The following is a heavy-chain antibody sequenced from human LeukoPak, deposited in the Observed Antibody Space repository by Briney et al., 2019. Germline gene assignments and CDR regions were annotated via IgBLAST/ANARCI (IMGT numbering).Heavy chain of an antibody. Sequence: KSGGSLRLSCAAPGFTFSSYSMNCVRQAPGKGLEWVSSISSSSSYIYYADSVKGRFTISRDNAKNSLYLQMNSLRAEDTAVYYCARGSSGYYTEYNWFDPWGQGTLVTVSS. V-gene: IGHV3-21*01. CDR3: ARGSSGYYTEYNWFDP. CDR2: ISSSSSYI. D-gene: IGHD3-22*01. CDR1: GFTFSSYS. J-gene: IGHJ5*02.